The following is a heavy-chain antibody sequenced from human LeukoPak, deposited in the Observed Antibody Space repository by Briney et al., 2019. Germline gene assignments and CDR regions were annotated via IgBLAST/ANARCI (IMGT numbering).Heavy chain of an antibody. CDR1: GGSISSYY. Sequence: PSETLSLTCTVSGGSISSYYWSWIRQPPGKGLEWIGYIYYSGSTNYNPSLKSRVTISVDTSKNQFSLKLSSVTAADTAVYYCASSGPRGWFDPWGRGTLVTVSS. V-gene: IGHV4-59*08. CDR3: ASSGPRGWFDP. D-gene: IGHD1-14*01. CDR2: IYYSGST. J-gene: IGHJ5*02.